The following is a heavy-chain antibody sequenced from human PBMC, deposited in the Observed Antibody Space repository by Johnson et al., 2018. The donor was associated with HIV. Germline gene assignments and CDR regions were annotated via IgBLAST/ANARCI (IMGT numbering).Heavy chain of an antibody. V-gene: IGHV3-30-3*01. Sequence: VQLVESGGGVVQPGRSLRLSCAASGFTFSSYAMHWVRQAPGKGLEWVAVISYDGSNKYYADSVKGRFTISRDNSKYKLYLQMNSLRAEDTAVYYCAKDRGAARAFDAFDIWGQGTMVTVSS. J-gene: IGHJ3*02. CDR3: AKDRGAARAFDAFDI. CDR1: GFTFSSYA. D-gene: IGHD6-6*01. CDR2: ISYDGSNK.